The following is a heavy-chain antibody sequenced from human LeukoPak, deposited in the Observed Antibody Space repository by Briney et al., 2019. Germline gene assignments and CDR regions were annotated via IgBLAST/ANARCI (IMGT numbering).Heavy chain of an antibody. J-gene: IGHJ6*02. V-gene: IGHV3-9*01. CDR1: GFTFDDYA. Sequence: PGRSLRLSCAASGFTFDDYAMPWVRQAPGKGLEWVSGISWNSGSIGYADSVKGRFTISRDNAKNSLYLQMNSLRAEDTALYYCAKENSGSYYYYYGMDVWGQGTTVTVSS. CDR2: ISWNSGSI. D-gene: IGHD1-26*01. CDR3: AKENSGSYYYYYGMDV.